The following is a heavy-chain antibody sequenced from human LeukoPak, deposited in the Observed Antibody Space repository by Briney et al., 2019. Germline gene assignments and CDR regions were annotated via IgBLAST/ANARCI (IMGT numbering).Heavy chain of an antibody. CDR1: GYTFTSYD. CDR3: TRDRLLVGASIDY. V-gene: IGHV1-8*01. J-gene: IGHJ4*02. Sequence: EASVTVSCKASGYTFTSYDLNWVRQAPGQGLEWVGWMSPKSGKTGYAQKFQGRVTMTRNTSISTAYMELRSLRSDDTAVYYCTRDRLLVGASIDYWGQGTLVTVSS. CDR2: MSPKSGKT. D-gene: IGHD1-26*01.